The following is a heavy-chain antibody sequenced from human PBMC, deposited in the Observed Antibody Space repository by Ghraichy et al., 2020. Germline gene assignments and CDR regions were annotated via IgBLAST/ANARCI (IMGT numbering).Heavy chain of an antibody. CDR2: INHSGST. J-gene: IGHJ6*02. D-gene: IGHD6-13*01. CDR1: GGSFSGYY. CDR3: ARVGVAAAGDGMDV. V-gene: IGHV4-34*01. Sequence: SETLSLTCAVYGGSFSGYYWSWIRQPPGKGLEWIGEINHSGSTNYNPSLKSRVTISVDTSKNQFSLKLSSVTAADTAVYYCARVGVAAAGDGMDVWGQGTTVTVSS.